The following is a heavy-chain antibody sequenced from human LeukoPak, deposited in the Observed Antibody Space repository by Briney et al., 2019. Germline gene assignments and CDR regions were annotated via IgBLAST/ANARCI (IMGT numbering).Heavy chain of an antibody. CDR1: GFTFSSYG. J-gene: IGHJ4*02. CDR3: AKDQRYSGYEPGLDY. Sequence: GGSLSLSCAASGFTFSSYGMHWVRPAPGKGLEWVAVISYDGNNKYYADSVKGRFTISRDNSRNTLYLQMNSLRAEDTAVYYCAKDQRYSGYEPGLDYWGQGTLVIVSS. CDR2: ISYDGNNK. V-gene: IGHV3-30*18. D-gene: IGHD5-12*01.